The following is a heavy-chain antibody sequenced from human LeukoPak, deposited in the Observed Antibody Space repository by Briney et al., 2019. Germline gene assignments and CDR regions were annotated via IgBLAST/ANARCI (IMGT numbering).Heavy chain of an antibody. D-gene: IGHD3-22*01. V-gene: IGHV4-39*07. J-gene: IGHJ4*02. CDR1: GGSISSSSYY. CDR3: ARDTYYYDSSGYPVGYFDY. Sequence: PSETLSLTCTVSGGSISSSSYYWGWIRQPPGKGLEWIGSIYYSGSTYYNPSLKSRVTISVDTSKNQFSLRLSSVTAADTAVYYCARDTYYYDSSGYPVGYFDYWGQGTLVTVSS. CDR2: IYYSGST.